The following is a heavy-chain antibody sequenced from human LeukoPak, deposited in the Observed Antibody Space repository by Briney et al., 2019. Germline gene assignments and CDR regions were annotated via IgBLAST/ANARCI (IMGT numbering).Heavy chain of an antibody. V-gene: IGHV3-49*04. CDR2: IRSKAYGGTT. CDR1: GFTFGDYA. Sequence: GRSLRLSCTASGFTFGDYAMSWVRQAPGKGLEWVGFIRSKAYGGTTEYAASVKGRFTTSRDDSKSIAYLQMNSLKTEDTAVYYCTRGIAAAGDYWGQGTLVTVSS. J-gene: IGHJ4*02. D-gene: IGHD6-13*01. CDR3: TRGIAAAGDY.